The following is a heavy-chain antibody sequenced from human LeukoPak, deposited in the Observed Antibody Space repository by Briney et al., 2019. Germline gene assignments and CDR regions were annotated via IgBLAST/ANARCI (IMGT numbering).Heavy chain of an antibody. J-gene: IGHJ4*02. CDR2: IRYDGSNK. Sequence: GGSLRLSCAASGFIFSDYYMSWIRQAPGKGLEWVAFIRYDGSNKYYADSVKGRFTISRDNSKNTLYLQMNSLRAEDTAVYYCAKEIWPTVTTPGWTYFDYWGQGALVTVSS. V-gene: IGHV3-30*02. CDR1: GFIFSDYY. D-gene: IGHD4-17*01. CDR3: AKEIWPTVTTPGWTYFDY.